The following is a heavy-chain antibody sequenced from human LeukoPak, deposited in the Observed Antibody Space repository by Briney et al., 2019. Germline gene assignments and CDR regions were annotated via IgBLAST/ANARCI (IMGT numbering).Heavy chain of an antibody. D-gene: IGHD5-24*01. Sequence: PGGSLRLSCAASGFTFSSYGMHWVRQAPGKGLEWVAVISYDGSNKYYADSVKGRFTISRDNSKNTLYLQVNSLRAEDTAVYYCAKDPPAGYNYYFDYWGQGTLVTVSS. CDR3: AKDPPAGYNYYFDY. CDR1: GFTFSSYG. CDR2: ISYDGSNK. V-gene: IGHV3-30*18. J-gene: IGHJ4*02.